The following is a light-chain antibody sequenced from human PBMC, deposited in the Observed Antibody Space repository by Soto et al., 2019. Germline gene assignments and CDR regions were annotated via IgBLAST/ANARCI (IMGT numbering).Light chain of an antibody. Sequence: EIVLTQSPATLSLSPGERATLSCRASQGVGNTWLAWYQQKVGQAPRLLLYGASTRATGIPDRFSGSGSGTDFTLTITRLEPEDFAVYYCSHYGTSVPYTFGQGTKVDIK. J-gene: IGKJ2*01. CDR2: GAS. V-gene: IGKV3-20*01. CDR3: SHYGTSVPYT. CDR1: QGVGNTW.